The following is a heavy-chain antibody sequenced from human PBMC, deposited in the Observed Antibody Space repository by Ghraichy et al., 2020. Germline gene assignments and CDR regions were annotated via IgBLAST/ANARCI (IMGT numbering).Heavy chain of an antibody. V-gene: IGHV4-30-2*01. D-gene: IGHD3-22*01. CDR2: IYYSGSA. CDR3: ARALYDDDGFYDDGFDI. J-gene: IGHJ3*02. Sequence: SETLSLTCTVSGGSISSGDFSWSWIRQPPGKGLEWIGYIYYSGSAYYSPSLKSRVTISADTSKNQISLKLSSVTAADTAMYYCARALYDDDGFYDDGFDIWGQGTMVTVSS. CDR1: GGSISSGDFS.